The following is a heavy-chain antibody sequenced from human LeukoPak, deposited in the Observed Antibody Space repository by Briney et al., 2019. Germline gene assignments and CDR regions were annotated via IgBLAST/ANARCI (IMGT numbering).Heavy chain of an antibody. CDR3: TRSTNLEAFDI. V-gene: IGHV4-61*01. Sequence: SETLSLTCTVSGGSISSGTYYWSWIRQPPGKGLEWIGYIYYSGSTNYNPSLKSRVTISVDTSKNQCSLKLSSVTTADTAVYYCTRSTNLEAFDIWGQGTMVTVSS. CDR1: GGSISSGTYY. J-gene: IGHJ3*02. D-gene: IGHD2-8*01. CDR2: IYYSGST.